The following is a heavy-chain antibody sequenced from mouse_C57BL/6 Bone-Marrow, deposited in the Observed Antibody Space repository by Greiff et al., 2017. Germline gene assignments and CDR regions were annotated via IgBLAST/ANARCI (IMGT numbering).Heavy chain of an antibody. Sequence: VQLQQSGAELAKPGASVKLSCKASGYTFTSYWMHWVKQRPGQGLEWIRYINPSSGYTKYNQKFKDKATLTADKSSSTAYMQLSSLTYEDSAVYYCARRTPIYYYGSSYENAMDYWGQGTSVTVSS. D-gene: IGHD1-1*01. V-gene: IGHV1-7*01. CDR1: GYTFTSYW. CDR2: INPSSGYT. J-gene: IGHJ4*01. CDR3: ARRTPIYYYGSSYENAMDY.